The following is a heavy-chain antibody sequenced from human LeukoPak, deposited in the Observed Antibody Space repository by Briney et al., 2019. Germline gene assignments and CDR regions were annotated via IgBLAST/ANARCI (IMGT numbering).Heavy chain of an antibody. Sequence: GGSLRLSCAASGFTFSIYAMSWVRQAPGKGLEWVSAISGSRGSTYYADSVKGRFTISRDNAKNSLYLQMNSLRAEDTAVYYCARDRGYSYGYSHFDYWGQGTLVTVSS. V-gene: IGHV3-23*01. J-gene: IGHJ4*02. CDR2: ISGSRGST. CDR1: GFTFSIYA. D-gene: IGHD5-18*01. CDR3: ARDRGYSYGYSHFDY.